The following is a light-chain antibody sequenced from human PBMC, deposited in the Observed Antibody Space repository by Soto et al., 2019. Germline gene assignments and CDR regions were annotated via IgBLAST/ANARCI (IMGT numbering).Light chain of an antibody. CDR1: QSVSSSY. V-gene: IGKV3-20*01. Sequence: ESVLTQSPGTLSLSPGERATLSCRASQSVSSSYLAWYQQKPGQAPRLLIYGASSRATGIPDRFSGSGSGTDFTLTISRLETEDFAVYYCQQYGSSPWTVGQGTKVAIK. J-gene: IGKJ1*01. CDR3: QQYGSSPWT. CDR2: GAS.